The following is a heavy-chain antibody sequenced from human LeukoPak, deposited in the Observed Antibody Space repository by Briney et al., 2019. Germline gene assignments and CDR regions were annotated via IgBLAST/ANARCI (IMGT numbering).Heavy chain of an antibody. J-gene: IGHJ4*02. CDR2: INPNSGGT. CDR3: AREFFYDSGGSDY. V-gene: IGHV1-2*06. Sequence: ASVKVSCKVSGYTLTELSMHWVRQAPGQGLEWMGRINPNSGGTNYAQKFQGRVTMTSDTSINTAYMELSSLGSDDTAVYYCAREFFYDSGGSDYWGQGTLVTVSS. CDR1: GYTLTELS. D-gene: IGHD3-22*01.